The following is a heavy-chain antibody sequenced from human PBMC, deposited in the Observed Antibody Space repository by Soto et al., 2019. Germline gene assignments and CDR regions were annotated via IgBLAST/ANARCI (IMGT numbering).Heavy chain of an antibody. CDR2: ISYDGSNK. Sequence: WLGRSCAASGCTFSSYGMHGVRQAPGKGLEWVAVISYDGSNKYYADSVKGRFTISRDNSKNTLYLQMNSLRAEDTAVYYCAKRLGYSSSFGMDAWGQGTTVTVYS. CDR1: GCTFSSYG. J-gene: IGHJ6*02. CDR3: AKRLGYSSSFGMDA. V-gene: IGHV3-30*18. D-gene: IGHD6-6*01.